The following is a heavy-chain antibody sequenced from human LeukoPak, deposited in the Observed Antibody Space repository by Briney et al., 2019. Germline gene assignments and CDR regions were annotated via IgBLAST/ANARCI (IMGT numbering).Heavy chain of an antibody. CDR2: ISSRSTYI. V-gene: IGHV3-21*01. CDR3: TDAFDI. J-gene: IGHJ3*02. CDR1: GFTFSSYT. Sequence: PGGSLRLSCAASGFTFSSYTMNWVRQAPGKGLEWVSSISSRSTYIYYADSVKGRFTISRDSAKNSLYLQMDSLRAEDTAVYYCTDAFDIWGQGTMVPVSS.